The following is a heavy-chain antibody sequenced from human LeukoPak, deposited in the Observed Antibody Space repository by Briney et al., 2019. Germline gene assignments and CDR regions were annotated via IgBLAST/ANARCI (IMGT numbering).Heavy chain of an antibody. CDR2: ISDSGST. J-gene: IGHJ3*02. CDR1: GGSISSYY. Sequence: KSSETLSLTCIVSGGSISSYYWSWIRQPPGKGLEWIGYISDSGSTNYNASLKSRVTISVDTSKNQFSLKLSSVTVADTAVYYCARRIAAADAFDIWGQGTMVTVSS. V-gene: IGHV4-59*08. D-gene: IGHD6-13*01. CDR3: ARRIAAADAFDI.